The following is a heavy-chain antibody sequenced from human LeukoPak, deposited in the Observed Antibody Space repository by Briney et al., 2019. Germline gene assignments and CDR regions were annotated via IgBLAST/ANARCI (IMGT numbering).Heavy chain of an antibody. V-gene: IGHV4-59*01. Sequence: SETLSLTCTVSGGSISSYYWSWIRQPPGKGLEWIGYIYYSGSTNYNPSLKSRVTISVDTSKNQFSLKLSSVTAADTAVYYCARAVQPEKGIAAEYYYYYGMDVWGQGTTVTVSS. J-gene: IGHJ6*02. D-gene: IGHD6-13*01. CDR3: ARAVQPEKGIAAEYYYYYGMDV. CDR1: GGSISSYY. CDR2: IYYSGST.